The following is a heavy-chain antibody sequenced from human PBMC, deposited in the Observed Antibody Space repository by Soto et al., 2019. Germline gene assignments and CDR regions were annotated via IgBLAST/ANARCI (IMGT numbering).Heavy chain of an antibody. D-gene: IGHD6-13*01. CDR1: YTLNQEE. CDR3: ARVEAPGIWAYCVDH. CDR2: INPNSGGT. J-gene: IGHJ4*02. V-gene: IGHV1-2*02. Sequence: YTLNQEEVKSVRQPAGQGLEWMGWINPNSGGTNYAQKFQGRVTMTRDTSISTAYMELSRLRSDDTAVYYCARVEAPGIWAYCVDHWGQGTLVTISS.